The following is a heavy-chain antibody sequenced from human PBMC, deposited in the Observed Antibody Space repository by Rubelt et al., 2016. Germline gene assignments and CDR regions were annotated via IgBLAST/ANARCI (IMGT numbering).Heavy chain of an antibody. D-gene: IGHD3-16*01. CDR1: GYIFTNYV. J-gene: IGHJ4*02. CDR3: ARGVGGEKLFDS. CDR2: ISPPGDTT. V-gene: IGHV1-46*03. Sequence: QVQLVQSGSELMQPGASVKVSCKASGYIFTNYVMNWLRQAPGQGLEWMGVISPPGDTTDYAQAFRGRMDVTRDSPTGTVEMERRSLRSEDTAVYYCARGVGGEKLFDSWGQGTLVAVSS.